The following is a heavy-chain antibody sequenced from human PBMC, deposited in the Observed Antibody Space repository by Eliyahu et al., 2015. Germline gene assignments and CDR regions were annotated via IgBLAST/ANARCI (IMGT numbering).Heavy chain of an antibody. CDR1: GGSFSGYY. D-gene: IGHD3-3*02. V-gene: IGHV4-34*01. CDR3: AREIHLWSGYYSLPYFDY. J-gene: IGHJ4*02. CDR2: INHSGST. Sequence: QVQLQQWGAGLLKPSETLSLTCAVXGGSFSGYYWSWXRQPPGKGLEWIGEINHSGSTNYNPSLKSRVTISVDTSKNQFSLKLSSVTAADTAVYYCAREIHLWSGYYSLPYFDYWGQGTLVTVSS.